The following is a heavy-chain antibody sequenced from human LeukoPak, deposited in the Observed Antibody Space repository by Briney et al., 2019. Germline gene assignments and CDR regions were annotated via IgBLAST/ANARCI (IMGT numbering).Heavy chain of an antibody. CDR1: GFTFSRFG. CDR2: ISYDGSNK. D-gene: IGHD4-11*01. J-gene: IGHJ4*02. V-gene: IGHV3-30*18. CDR3: AKDRPPTVNGCLDY. Sequence: GGSLRLSCAASGFTFSRFGMHWVRQAPGKGLEWVAVISYDGSNKYYADSVKGRFTISRDNSKNTLFLQMNSLRAEDTAVYYCAKDRPPTVNGCLDYWGQGTLVTVSS.